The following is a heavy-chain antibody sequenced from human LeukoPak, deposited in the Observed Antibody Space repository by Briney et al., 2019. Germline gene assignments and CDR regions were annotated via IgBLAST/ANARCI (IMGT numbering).Heavy chain of an antibody. CDR2: IYPGDSDT. D-gene: IGHD2-2*01. CDR3: ARHEIVVRAPGAFVY. Sequence: GESLKISCKCSVYSFTSYWIGWVRQMPGKGLEWMGIIYPGDSDTRYSPSFQGQVTISADKSISTAYLQWSSLKASDTAMYYCARHEIVVRAPGAFVYWGQGTLVTVSS. CDR1: VYSFTSYW. V-gene: IGHV5-51*01. J-gene: IGHJ4*02.